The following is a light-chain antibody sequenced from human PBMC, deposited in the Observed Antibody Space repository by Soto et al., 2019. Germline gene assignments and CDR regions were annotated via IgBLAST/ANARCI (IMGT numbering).Light chain of an antibody. CDR1: QSVSSN. J-gene: IGKJ1*01. Sequence: IVLTQSPGTLSLSPGEGATLSCRASQSVSSNLAWYQQKPGQAPRLLIYGASSRATDIPDRFSGSGSGTDFTLTISRLEPEDFAVYYCQQYGSSPWTFGQGTKVDIK. V-gene: IGKV3-20*01. CDR3: QQYGSSPWT. CDR2: GAS.